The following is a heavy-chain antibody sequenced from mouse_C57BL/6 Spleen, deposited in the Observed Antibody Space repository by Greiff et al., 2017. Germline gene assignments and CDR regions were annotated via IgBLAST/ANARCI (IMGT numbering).Heavy chain of an antibody. D-gene: IGHD1-1*01. V-gene: IGHV1-18*01. CDR1: GYTFTDYN. CDR3: ARSDYYGSSSFDC. J-gene: IGHJ2*01. CDR2: INPNNGGT. Sequence: DVKLQESGPELVKPGASVKIPCKASGYTFTDYNMDWVKQSHGKSLEWIGDINPNNGGTIYNQKFKGKATLTVDKSSSTAYMALRSLTSEDTAVYYCARSDYYGSSSFDCWGQVTTLAVSS.